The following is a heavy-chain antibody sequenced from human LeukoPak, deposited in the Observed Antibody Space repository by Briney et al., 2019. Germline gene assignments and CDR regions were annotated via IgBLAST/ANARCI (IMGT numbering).Heavy chain of an antibody. D-gene: IGHD3-10*01. Sequence: PSETLSLTCAVSGGSISSSNWWSWVRQPPGKGLEWIGEIYHSGSTNYNPSLKSRVTISVDKSKNQFSLKLSSVTAADTAVYYCARQITKVRGVINWFDPWGQGTLVTVSS. CDR1: GGSISSSNW. CDR2: IYHSGST. J-gene: IGHJ5*02. V-gene: IGHV4-4*02. CDR3: ARQITKVRGVINWFDP.